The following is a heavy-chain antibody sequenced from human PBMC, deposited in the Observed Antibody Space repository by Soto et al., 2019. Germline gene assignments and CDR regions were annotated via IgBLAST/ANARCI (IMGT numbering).Heavy chain of an antibody. CDR2: IYPGDSDT. J-gene: IGHJ3*02. D-gene: IGHD5-18*01. Sequence: GESLKISCKGSGYSFTSYWIGWVRQMPGKGLEWMGIIYPGDSDTRYSPSFQGQVTISADKSISTAYLQWSSLKASDTAMYYCARSPGIQLWYGFHAFDIWGQGTMVTVSS. V-gene: IGHV5-51*01. CDR3: ARSPGIQLWYGFHAFDI. CDR1: GYSFTSYW.